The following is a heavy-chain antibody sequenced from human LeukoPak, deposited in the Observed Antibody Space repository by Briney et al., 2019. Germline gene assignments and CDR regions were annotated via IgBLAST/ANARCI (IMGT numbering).Heavy chain of an antibody. J-gene: IGHJ4*02. CDR1: GGSISSGNYY. CDR2: MYTSGST. CDR3: ARDGRTLGTDFDY. Sequence: SQTLSLTCTVSGGSISSGNYYWSWIRQPAGKGLEWIGRMYTSGSTNYNPSLKSRVTISVDTSKNQFSLKLSSVTAADTAVYYCARDGRTLGTDFDYWGQGTLVTVSS. V-gene: IGHV4-61*02.